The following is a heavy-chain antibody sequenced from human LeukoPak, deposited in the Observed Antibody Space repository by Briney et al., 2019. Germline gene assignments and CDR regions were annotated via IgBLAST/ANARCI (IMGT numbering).Heavy chain of an antibody. CDR1: GGSFSDYY. V-gene: IGHV3-11*01. CDR3: ARERGGYSSGWYFDY. CDR2: ISSSGSTI. D-gene: IGHD6-19*01. Sequence: LSLTCAVYGGSFSDYYMSWIRQAPGKGLEWVSYISSSGSTIYYADSVKGRFTISRDNAKNSLYLQMNSLRAEDTAVYYCARERGGYSSGWYFDYWGQGTLVTVSS. J-gene: IGHJ4*02.